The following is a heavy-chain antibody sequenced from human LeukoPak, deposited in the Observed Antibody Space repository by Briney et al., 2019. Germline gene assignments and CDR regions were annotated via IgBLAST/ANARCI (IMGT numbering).Heavy chain of an antibody. D-gene: IGHD1-7*01. V-gene: IGHV1-46*01. CDR2: INPSGGST. J-gene: IGHJ4*02. CDR1: GYTFTSYY. CDR3: ARGVRAGTTGY. Sequence: ASVKVSCKASGYTFTSYYMHWARQAPGQGLEWMGIINPSGGSTSYAQKFQGRVTMTRDMSTSTVYMELSSLRSEDTAVYYCARGVRAGTTGYWGQGTLVTVSS.